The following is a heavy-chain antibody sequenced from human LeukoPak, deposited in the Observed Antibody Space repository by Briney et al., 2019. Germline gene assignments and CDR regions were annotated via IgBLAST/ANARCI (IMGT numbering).Heavy chain of an antibody. V-gene: IGHV4-39*07. D-gene: IGHD3-10*01. CDR1: GGSIGSNTYY. CDR3: AREDGAGTYYRDY. Sequence: ETLSLTCTVSGGSIGSNTYYWGWIRQPPGKGLEWIGTVYYTGSTYCSPSLKSRATISIDTSKNQFSLRLNSVSAADTAVYYCAREDGAGTYYRDYWGQGTLVTVSS. CDR2: VYYTGST. J-gene: IGHJ4*02.